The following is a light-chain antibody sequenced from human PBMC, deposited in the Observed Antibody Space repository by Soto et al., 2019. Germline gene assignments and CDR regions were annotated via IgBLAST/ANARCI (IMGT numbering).Light chain of an antibody. CDR3: QSYDSSQSGYV. CDR2: ANR. J-gene: IGLJ1*01. CDR1: SSNIGAGYD. Sequence: QSVLTQPPSVSGAPGQRVTISCTGSSSNIGAGYDVHWYQQLPGTAPKLLIYANRIRPAGVPDRFSASKSGTSASLAITGLQAEDEADYYCQSYDSSQSGYVFGTGTKLTVL. V-gene: IGLV1-40*01.